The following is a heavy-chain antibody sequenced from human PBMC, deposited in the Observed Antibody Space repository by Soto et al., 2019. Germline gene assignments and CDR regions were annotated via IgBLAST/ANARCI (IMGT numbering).Heavy chain of an antibody. CDR3: ARPSCGAACYYYGMDV. D-gene: IGHD2-21*01. Sequence: QVQLVQSGAEVKKPGSSVKVSCKASGGTFSSYTSSWVRQAPGQGLEWMGGIIPTFGTADYAQKFQGRVTITADESTSTGYMQLSSLRSEDTALYYCARPSCGAACYYYGMDVWGQGTAVTVSS. J-gene: IGHJ6*02. CDR1: GGTFSSYT. CDR2: IIPTFGTA. V-gene: IGHV1-69*12.